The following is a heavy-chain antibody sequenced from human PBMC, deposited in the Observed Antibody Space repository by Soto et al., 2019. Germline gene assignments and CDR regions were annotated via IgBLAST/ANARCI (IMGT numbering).Heavy chain of an antibody. J-gene: IGHJ4*02. CDR2: IYWNDDK. D-gene: IGHD2-15*01. CDR1: GFSLSTSGVG. V-gene: IGHV2-5*01. Sequence: SGPTLVNPTQTLTLTCTFSGFSLSTSGVGVGWIRQPPGKALEWLALIYWNDDKRYSPSLKSRLTITKDTSKNQVVLTMTHMCLVVTATYNCANTPLLARFVYWGQGTLVTVSS. CDR3: ANTPLLARFVY.